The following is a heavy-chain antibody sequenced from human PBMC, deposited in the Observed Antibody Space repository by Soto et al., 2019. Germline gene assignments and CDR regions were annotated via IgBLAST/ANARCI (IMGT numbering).Heavy chain of an antibody. CDR3: ASAPQWLVNAFDI. CDR2: TYYRSKRYN. J-gene: IGHJ3*02. V-gene: IGHV6-1*01. Sequence: SQTLSLTCAISGDSVSSNRAAWNWIRQSPSRGLEWLGRTYYRSKRYNDYAVSVKSRITINPDTSKNQFSLQLNSVTPEDTAVYYCASAPQWLVNAFDIWGQGTMVTVSS. D-gene: IGHD6-19*01. CDR1: GDSVSSNRAA.